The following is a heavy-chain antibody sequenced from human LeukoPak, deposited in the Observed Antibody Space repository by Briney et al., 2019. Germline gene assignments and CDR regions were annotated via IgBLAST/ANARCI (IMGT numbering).Heavy chain of an antibody. CDR3: ASTPPVPYGDYDY. CDR2: MDTNTGST. CDR1: GYTFVYYD. D-gene: IGHD4-17*01. V-gene: IGHV1-8*01. Sequence: ASVKVSCKASGYTFVYYDINWVRQATGQGLEWMGWMDTNTGSTAYAQKFQGRVTMTRNTSISTAYMELSSLRSEDTAVYYCASTPPVPYGDYDYWGQGALVTVSS. J-gene: IGHJ4*02.